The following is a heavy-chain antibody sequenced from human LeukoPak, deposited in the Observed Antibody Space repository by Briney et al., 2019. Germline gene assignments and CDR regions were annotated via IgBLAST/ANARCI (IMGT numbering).Heavy chain of an antibody. J-gene: IGHJ4*02. CDR2: INSDGSRT. D-gene: IGHD3-3*01. CDR1: GFTFSSYW. V-gene: IGHV3-74*01. CDR3: ARDNGHYDFWRGYYTYYFDY. Sequence: GGSLRLSCAASGFTFSSYWMHWVRQAPGKGLVWVSRINSDGSRTSYADSVKGRFTISRDNAKNTLYLQMNSLRAEDTAVYYCARDNGHYDFWRGYYTYYFDYWGQGTLVTVSS.